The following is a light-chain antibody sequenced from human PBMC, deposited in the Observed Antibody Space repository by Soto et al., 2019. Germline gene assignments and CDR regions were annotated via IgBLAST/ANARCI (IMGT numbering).Light chain of an antibody. V-gene: IGKV3-20*01. CDR3: QQYGSSSYT. CDR2: GAS. CDR1: QSVSSTY. J-gene: IGKJ2*01. Sequence: EIVLTQSPGTLSLSPGERATLSCRASQSVSSTYLAWYQQNPGQAPRLLIYGASSRATGIPDRFSGSGSGTDFTLTISRLEPEDFAVYFCQQYGSSSYTFGQRT.